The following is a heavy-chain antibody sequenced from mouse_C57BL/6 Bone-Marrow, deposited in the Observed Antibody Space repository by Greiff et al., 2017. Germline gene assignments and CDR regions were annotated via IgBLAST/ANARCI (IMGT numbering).Heavy chain of an antibody. CDR3: AGLITTVVSFDY. Sequence: EVHLVESGPGLVKPSQSLSLTCSVTGYSITSGYYWNWIRQFPGNKLEWMGYISYDGSNNYNPSLKNRISITRDTSKNQFFLKLNSVTTEDTATYYCAGLITTVVSFDYWGQGTTLTVSS. J-gene: IGHJ2*01. CDR1: GYSITSGYY. D-gene: IGHD1-1*01. V-gene: IGHV3-6*01. CDR2: ISYDGSN.